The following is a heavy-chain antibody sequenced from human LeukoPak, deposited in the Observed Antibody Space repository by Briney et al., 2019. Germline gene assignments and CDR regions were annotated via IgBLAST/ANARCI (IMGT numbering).Heavy chain of an antibody. J-gene: IGHJ5*02. CDR1: GGSISSYY. CDR2: IYDSGTT. D-gene: IGHD1-14*01. Sequence: PSQTLSLTCTVSGGSISSYYWTWIRQPPGKGLESIGYIYDSGTTNYNPSLKGRVTISVDTSKNQISLRLNSVTAADTAIYYCARIKNRNYFDPWGQGTLVTVSS. CDR3: ARIKNRNYFDP. V-gene: IGHV4-59*01.